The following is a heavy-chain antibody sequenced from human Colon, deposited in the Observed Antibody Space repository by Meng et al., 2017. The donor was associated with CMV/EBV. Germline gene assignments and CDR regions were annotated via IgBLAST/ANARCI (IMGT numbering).Heavy chain of an antibody. CDR3: ARGGGTPIRGVLPFDF. Sequence: QVPIKAGDAGLLKPLGPLSRSCALQWWLFMPYYWSGIRQSPGKGLEWSSEIDHTGSTNYNPSLKRRVTISIETSIRYFSLNLTSAPAAGSAVYYCARGGGTPIRGVLPFDFWGQGTLVTVSS. V-gene: IGHV4-34*01. CDR2: IDHTGST. D-gene: IGHD3-10*01. J-gene: IGHJ4*02. CDR1: WWLFMPYY.